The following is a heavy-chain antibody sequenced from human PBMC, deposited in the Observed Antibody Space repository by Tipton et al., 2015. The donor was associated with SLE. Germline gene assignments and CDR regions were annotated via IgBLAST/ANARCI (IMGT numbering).Heavy chain of an antibody. Sequence: SPRLSCAASGFPFSNHGMHWVRQAPGKGLEWVAVIWFDGSNQYSADSVKGRFIISRDNSKNTLYLQMNSLRAEDTAVYYCAKDAFYASGWLDLWGQGTLVTVSS. CDR3: AKDAFYASGWLDL. D-gene: IGHD2/OR15-2a*01. J-gene: IGHJ5*02. CDR2: IWFDGSNQ. CDR1: GFPFSNHG. V-gene: IGHV3-33*06.